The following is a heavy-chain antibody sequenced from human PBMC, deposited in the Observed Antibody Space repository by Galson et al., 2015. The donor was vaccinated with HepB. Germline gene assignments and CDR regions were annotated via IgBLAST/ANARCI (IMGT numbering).Heavy chain of an antibody. D-gene: IGHD3-22*01. Sequence: QSGAEVKKPGESLKISCKGSGYSFTSYWIGWVRQMPGKGLEWMGIIYPGDSDTRYSPSFQGQVTISADKSISTAYLQWSSLKASDTAMYYCARQIGSVYDSSGYFPPFDYWGQGTLVTVSS. CDR3: ARQIGSVYDSSGYFPPFDY. V-gene: IGHV5-51*01. CDR2: IYPGDSDT. CDR1: GYSFTSYW. J-gene: IGHJ4*02.